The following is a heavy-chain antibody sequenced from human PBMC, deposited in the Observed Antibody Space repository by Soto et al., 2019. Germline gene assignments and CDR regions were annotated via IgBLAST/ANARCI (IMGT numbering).Heavy chain of an antibody. J-gene: IGHJ2*01. CDR1: GFTFTTYG. V-gene: IGHV3-23*01. CDR2: ISVSGST. Sequence: EVQLLESGGGLVQPGGSLRLSCAASGFTFTTYGMTWVRQGPGKGLEWVSGISVSGSTYYVDSVKGRFTISRDISKNTLYLQMNSLRAEDTAVYYCARGTVTTMGYWYFDLWGRGTLVTVSS. CDR3: ARGTVTTMGYWYFDL. D-gene: IGHD4-17*01.